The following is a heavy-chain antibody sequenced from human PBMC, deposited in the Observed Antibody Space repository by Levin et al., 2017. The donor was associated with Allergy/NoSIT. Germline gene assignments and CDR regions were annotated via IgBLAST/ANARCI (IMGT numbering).Heavy chain of an antibody. CDR2: ISAYNGDR. CDR1: GYTFSMYG. V-gene: IGHV1-18*01. J-gene: IGHJ3*02. D-gene: IGHD3-16*01. Sequence: GESLKISCKASGYTFSMYGISWVRQAPGQGLEWMAWISAYNGDRNYAQNFQGRVTMTTDTSTSTAYMELRSLIFDDTAVYYCARKGKGAARGEDAFDSWGQGTMITVSS. CDR3: ARKGKGAARGEDAFDS.